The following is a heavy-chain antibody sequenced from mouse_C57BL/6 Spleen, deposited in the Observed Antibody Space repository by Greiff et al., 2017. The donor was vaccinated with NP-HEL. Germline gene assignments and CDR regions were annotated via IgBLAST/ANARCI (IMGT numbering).Heavy chain of an antibody. CDR3: ARLPPSTTVVARGAMDY. V-gene: IGHV1-69*01. D-gene: IGHD1-1*01. Sequence: QVQLQQPGAELVMPGASVKLSCKASGYTFTSYWMHWVKQRPGQGLEWIGEIDPSDSYTNYNQKFKGKSTLTVDKSSSTAYMQLSSLTSEDSAVYYCARLPPSTTVVARGAMDYWGQGTSVTVSS. CDR2: IDPSDSYT. CDR1: GYTFTSYW. J-gene: IGHJ4*01.